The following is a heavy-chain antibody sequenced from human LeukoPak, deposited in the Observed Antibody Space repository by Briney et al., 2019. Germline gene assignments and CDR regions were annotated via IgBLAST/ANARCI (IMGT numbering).Heavy chain of an antibody. J-gene: IGHJ4*02. D-gene: IGHD3-22*01. CDR3: ARDHTYYYDSSGYYTCDY. CDR2: ISAYNGNT. V-gene: IGHV1-18*01. CDR1: GYTFTSYG. Sequence: ASVKVSCKASGYTFTSYGISWVRQAAGQGLEWMGWISAYNGNTNYTQKLQGRVTMTTDTSTSTAYMELRSLRSDDTAVYYCARDHTYYYDSSGYYTCDYWGQGTLVTVSS.